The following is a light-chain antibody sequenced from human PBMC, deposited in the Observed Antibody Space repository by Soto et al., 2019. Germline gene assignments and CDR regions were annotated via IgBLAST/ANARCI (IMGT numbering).Light chain of an antibody. J-gene: IGKJ3*01. CDR3: QQYGSSPPIT. CDR1: QSVSSSY. CDR2: GAS. V-gene: IGKV3-20*01. Sequence: EIVLTQSPGTLSLSPGERATLSRRASQSVSSSYLAWYQQKPGQAPRLLIYGASSRATGIPDRFSGSGSGTDFTLTISRLEPEDFAVYYCQQYGSSPPITFGPGTKVDIK.